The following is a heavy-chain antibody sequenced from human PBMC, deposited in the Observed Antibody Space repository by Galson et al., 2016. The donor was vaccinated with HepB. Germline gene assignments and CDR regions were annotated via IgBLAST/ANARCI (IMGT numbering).Heavy chain of an antibody. D-gene: IGHD4-17*01. CDR2: ITWDSGSV. CDR1: GFIFDDHA. CDR3: AKALRVDDHGSYAGINHYYYFSMDV. Sequence: SLRLSCAASGFIFDDHAMHWVRQVPGKGLEWVSGITWDSGSVGYAASVRGRFTISRDNAKNSLYLQMHSLTVEDTTLYSCAKALRVDDHGSYAGINHYYYFSMDVWGQGTTVTVSS. J-gene: IGHJ6*01. V-gene: IGHV3-9*01.